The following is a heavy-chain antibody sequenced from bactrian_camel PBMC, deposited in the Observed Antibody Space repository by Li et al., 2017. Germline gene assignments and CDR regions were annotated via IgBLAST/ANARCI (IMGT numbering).Heavy chain of an antibody. D-gene: IGHD4*01. V-gene: IGHV3S40*01. J-gene: IGHJ4*01. CDR1: PYYYRSAC. CDR3: AAGSICRSDYDPAAYPY. Sequence: VQLVESGGGSVQAGGSLRLSCAASPYYYRSACMGWFRQAPGKEREGVAQINIYGGSPNYADSVKGRFTISRDNAKNTVYLQMNSLKPEDTGMYYCAAGSICRSDYDPAAYPYWGQGTQVTVS. CDR2: INIYGGSP.